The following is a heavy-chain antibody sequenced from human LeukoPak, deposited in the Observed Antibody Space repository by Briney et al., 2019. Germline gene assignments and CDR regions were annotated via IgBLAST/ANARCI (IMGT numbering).Heavy chain of an antibody. CDR2: ISYDGSNK. CDR3: ARGQYVYDSNNFDY. CDR1: GFTFSSYA. Sequence: GGSLRLSCAASGFTFSSYAMHWVRQAPGKGLEWVAVISYDGSNKYYADSVKGRFTISRDNSKNTLYLQMNSLRAEDTAVYYCARGQYVYDSNNFDYWGQGTLVTVSS. V-gene: IGHV3-30*04. J-gene: IGHJ4*02. D-gene: IGHD5/OR15-5a*01.